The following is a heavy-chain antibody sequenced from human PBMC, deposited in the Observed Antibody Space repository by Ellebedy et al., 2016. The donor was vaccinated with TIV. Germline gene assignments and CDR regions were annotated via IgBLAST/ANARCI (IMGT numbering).Heavy chain of an antibody. CDR3: ARARVGASTYYFDY. V-gene: IGHV3-23*01. Sequence: GGSLRLSCAASGFTFSSYAMSWVRQAPGKGLEWVSAISGSGGSTYYADSVKGRFTISRDNSKNTLYLQMNSLRAEDTAVYYCARARVGASTYYFDYWGQGTLVTVSS. D-gene: IGHD1-26*01. J-gene: IGHJ4*02. CDR2: ISGSGGST. CDR1: GFTFSSYA.